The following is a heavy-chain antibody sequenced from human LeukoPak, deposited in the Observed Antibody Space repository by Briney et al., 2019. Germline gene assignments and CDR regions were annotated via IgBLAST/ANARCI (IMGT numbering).Heavy chain of an antibody. Sequence: SETLSLTCAVYGGPFSGYYWSWIRQPPGKGLVWIGEINHSGSTNYNPSLKSRVTISVDTSKNQFSLKLSSVTAADTAVYYCARGLGSGSRLIPWGQGTLVTVSS. CDR1: GGPFSGYY. D-gene: IGHD1-26*01. CDR2: INHSGST. CDR3: ARGLGSGSRLIP. V-gene: IGHV4-34*01. J-gene: IGHJ5*02.